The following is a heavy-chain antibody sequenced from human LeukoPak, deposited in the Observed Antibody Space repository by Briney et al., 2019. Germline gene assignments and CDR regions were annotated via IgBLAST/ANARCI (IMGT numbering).Heavy chain of an antibody. CDR3: ARGFDSKSTYFDY. CDR1: SGTISSYY. D-gene: IGHD5-12*01. Sequence: PSETLSLTCSVSSGTISSYYWSWIRQPPGKGLEWIGDINYSGSTNYNPSLKSRVTMSLDTSKNQFSLRLTSVTAADTAVYYCARGFDSKSTYFDYWGQGTLVTVSS. CDR2: INYSGST. J-gene: IGHJ4*02. V-gene: IGHV4-59*01.